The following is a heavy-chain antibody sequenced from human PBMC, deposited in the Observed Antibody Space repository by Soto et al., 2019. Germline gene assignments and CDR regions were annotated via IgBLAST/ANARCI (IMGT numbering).Heavy chain of an antibody. V-gene: IGHV5-10-1*01. D-gene: IGHD3-10*01. CDR1: GYSFTSYW. Sequence: PGESLKISCKGSGYSFTSYWISWVRQMPGKGLEWMGRIDPSDSYTNYSPSFQGHVTISADKSISTAYLQWSSLKASDTAMYYCARRGSYHYYYYGMDVWGQGTTVTV. CDR3: ARRGSYHYYYYGMDV. J-gene: IGHJ6*02. CDR2: IDPSDSYT.